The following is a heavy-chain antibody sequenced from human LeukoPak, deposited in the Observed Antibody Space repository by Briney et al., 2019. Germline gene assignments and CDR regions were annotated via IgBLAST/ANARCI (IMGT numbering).Heavy chain of an antibody. J-gene: IGHJ4*02. CDR3: ARDREQWLVRRFDY. D-gene: IGHD6-19*01. Sequence: PGGSLRLSCAASGFTFTNFAMNWVRQAPGKGLEWVSSISSGSSHIYYADSVKGRFTISRDNAKNSLYLQMNSLRAEDTAVYYCARDREQWLVRRFDYWGQGTLVTVSS. CDR2: ISSGSSHI. CDR1: GFTFTNFA. V-gene: IGHV3-21*06.